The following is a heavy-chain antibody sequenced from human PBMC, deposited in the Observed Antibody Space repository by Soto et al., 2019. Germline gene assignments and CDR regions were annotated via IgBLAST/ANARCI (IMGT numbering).Heavy chain of an antibody. CDR1: GFTFSSYG. CDR2: ISYDGSNT. CDR3: AKEGGLSGSYYISSSYYFDY. Sequence: QVQLVESGGGVVQPGRSLRLSCVASGFTFSSYGMHWVRQAPGMGLEWVAIISYDGSNTYYADSVKGRFAISRDNSKNPLYLQMNSLRAQDTSVYYCAKEGGLSGSYYISSSYYFDYWGQGTLVTVSS. D-gene: IGHD1-26*01. J-gene: IGHJ4*02. V-gene: IGHV3-30*18.